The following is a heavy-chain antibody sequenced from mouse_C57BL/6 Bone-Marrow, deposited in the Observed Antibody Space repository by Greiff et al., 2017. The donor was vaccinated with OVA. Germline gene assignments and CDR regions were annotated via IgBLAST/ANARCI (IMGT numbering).Heavy chain of an antibody. CDR2: IYPGDGDT. CDR1: GYAFSSYW. V-gene: IGHV1-80*01. Sequence: VQLQQSGAELVKPGASVKISCKASGYAFSSYWMNWVKQRPGKGLEWIGQIYPGDGDTNYNGKFKGKATLTADKSSSTAYMQLSSLTSEDSAVYFCANYYYGSSYYCYFDVWGTGTTVTVSS. J-gene: IGHJ1*03. CDR3: ANYYYGSSYYCYFDV. D-gene: IGHD1-1*01.